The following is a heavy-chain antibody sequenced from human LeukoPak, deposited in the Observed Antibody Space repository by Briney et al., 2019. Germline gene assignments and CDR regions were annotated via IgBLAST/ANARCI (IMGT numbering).Heavy chain of an antibody. CDR2: ISYDGSNK. CDR1: GFTFSSYA. CDR3: AKDRGTHHFDY. Sequence: GGSLRLSCAASGFTFSSYAMHWVRQAPGKGLEWVAVISYDGSNKYYADSVKGRFTISRDNSKNTLYLQMNSLRAEDTAVYYCAKDRGTHHFDYWGQGTLVTVSS. V-gene: IGHV3-30*04. D-gene: IGHD1-1*01. J-gene: IGHJ4*02.